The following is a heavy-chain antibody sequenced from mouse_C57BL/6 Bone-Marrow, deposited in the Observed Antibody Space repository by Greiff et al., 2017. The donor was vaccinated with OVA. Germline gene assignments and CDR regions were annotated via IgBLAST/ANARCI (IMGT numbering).Heavy chain of an antibody. V-gene: IGHV1-63*01. D-gene: IGHD1-1*01. Sequence: QVQLQQSGAELVRPGTSVKMSCKASGYTFTNYWIGWAKQRPGHGLEWIGDIYPGGGYTNYNEKFKGKATLTADKSSSTAYMQFSSLTSEDSAIYYCARRFYYGSSYAMDYWGQGTSVTVSS. CDR1: GYTFTNYW. CDR2: IYPGGGYT. J-gene: IGHJ4*01. CDR3: ARRFYYGSSYAMDY.